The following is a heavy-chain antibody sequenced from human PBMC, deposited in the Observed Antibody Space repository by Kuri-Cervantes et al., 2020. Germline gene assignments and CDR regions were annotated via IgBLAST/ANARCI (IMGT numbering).Heavy chain of an antibody. CDR1: GFTFSSYS. J-gene: IGHJ4*02. Sequence: GESLKISCAASGFTFSSYSMNWVRQAPGKGLEWVSSISSSSSYIYYADSVKGQFTISRDNAKNSLYLQMNSLRAEDTAVYYCARWPLAPKWYQFDYWGQGTLVTVSS. CDR3: ARWPLAPKWYQFDY. D-gene: IGHD2-2*01. V-gene: IGHV3-21*01. CDR2: ISSSSSYI.